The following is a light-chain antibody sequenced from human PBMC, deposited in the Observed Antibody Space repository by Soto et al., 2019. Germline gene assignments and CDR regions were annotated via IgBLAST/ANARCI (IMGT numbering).Light chain of an antibody. CDR1: QGIGYW. CDR3: QQANSFPLS. J-gene: IGKJ5*01. CDR2: AAL. Sequence: DVQMTQFPFSVSAFVGDRVTITFRASQGIGYWLAWYQQRPGEAPKLLIYAALSLQSGVSSRFSGSGSGTNFTLTINNLQPEDVAIYYCQQANSFPLSFGQGTRLQIK. V-gene: IGKV1-12*01.